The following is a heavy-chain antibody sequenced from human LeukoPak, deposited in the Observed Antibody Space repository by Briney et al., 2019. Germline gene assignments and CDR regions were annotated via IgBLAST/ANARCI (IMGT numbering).Heavy chain of an antibody. CDR2: IKLDGSEK. V-gene: IGHV3-7*03. Sequence: QTGGSLRLSCVASGLTFGKYWMSWVRQAPGKGLEWVANIKLDGSEKNYVDSVKGRFTISRDNTKNSLYLQMNSLRVEDTAVFYCARDQYDTWSPRGNFDPWGQGTLVIVSS. CDR1: GLTFGKYW. CDR3: ARDQYDTWSPRGNFDP. D-gene: IGHD3-3*01. J-gene: IGHJ5*02.